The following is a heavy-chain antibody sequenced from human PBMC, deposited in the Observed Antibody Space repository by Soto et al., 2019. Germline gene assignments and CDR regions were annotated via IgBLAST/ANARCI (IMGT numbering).Heavy chain of an antibody. CDR1: GGSISSYY. V-gene: IGHV4-59*12. Sequence: SETLSLTCTVSGGSISSYYWNWIRQPPGKGLEWIGYIYHSGTTNYNPSLKSRVAISVDTSKNQFSLYLNSVTAADTAVYYCARWVEVSLDYFDSWGQGTPVTVSS. J-gene: IGHJ4*02. CDR2: IYHSGTT. CDR3: ARWVEVSLDYFDS. D-gene: IGHD2-15*01.